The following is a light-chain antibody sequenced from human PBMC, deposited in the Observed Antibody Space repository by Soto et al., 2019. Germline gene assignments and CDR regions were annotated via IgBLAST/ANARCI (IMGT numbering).Light chain of an antibody. J-gene: IGKJ4*01. CDR2: VAS. V-gene: IGKV1-13*02. Sequence: IRITPYPLPQCPSLCWQPIILFRASQGVSSHLGWYQQKPGKAPKLLMYVASNWDTGIPPRFSGSGSGTDFTLTISSLQPEDFAAYYCQQRSAWPRTVGGGTKVDIK. CDR1: QGVSSH. CDR3: QQRSAWPRT.